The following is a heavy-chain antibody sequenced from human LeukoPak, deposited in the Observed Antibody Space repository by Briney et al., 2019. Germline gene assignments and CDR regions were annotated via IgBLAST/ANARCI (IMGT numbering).Heavy chain of an antibody. Sequence: GGSLRLSCAASGFTFDDYAMHWVRQAPGKGLEWVSGISWSSGSIGYADSVKGRFTISRDNAKNSLYPQMNSLRAEDTALYYCAKDKADNYYDSSGYYSSGGMDVWGQGTTVTVSS. CDR1: GFTFDDYA. CDR3: AKDKADNYYDSSGYYSSGGMDV. V-gene: IGHV3-9*01. CDR2: ISWSSGSI. D-gene: IGHD3-22*01. J-gene: IGHJ6*02.